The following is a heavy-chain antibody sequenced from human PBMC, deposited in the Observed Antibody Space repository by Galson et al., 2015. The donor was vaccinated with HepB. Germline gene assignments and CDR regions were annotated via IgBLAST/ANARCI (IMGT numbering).Heavy chain of an antibody. CDR1: GFIVTSKY. V-gene: IGHV3-53*01. CDR3: ADINFGGNS. CDR2: IYSGGST. J-gene: IGHJ4*02. Sequence: SLSLSCAASGFIVTSKYINWVRQAPGKGLEWVSVIYSGGSTFYADSVKGRFTVSRDNSKNTVYLQMNSLRAGDTAVYYCADINFGGNSWGQGTPVTVSS. D-gene: IGHD4-23*01.